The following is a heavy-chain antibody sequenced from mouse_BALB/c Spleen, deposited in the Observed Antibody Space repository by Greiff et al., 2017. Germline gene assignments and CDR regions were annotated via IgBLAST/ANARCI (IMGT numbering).Heavy chain of an antibody. V-gene: IGHV1S81*02. J-gene: IGHJ3*01. CDR1: GYTFTSYY. D-gene: IGHD1-1*01. CDR3: TTSGFTTVVGRGFAY. CDR2: INPSNGGT. Sequence: QVHVKQSGAELVKPGASVKLSCKASGYTFTSYYMYWVKQRPGQGLEWIGEINPSNGGTNFNEKFKSKATLTVDKSSSTAYMQLSSLTSEDSAVYYCTTSGFTTVVGRGFAYWGQGTLVTVSA.